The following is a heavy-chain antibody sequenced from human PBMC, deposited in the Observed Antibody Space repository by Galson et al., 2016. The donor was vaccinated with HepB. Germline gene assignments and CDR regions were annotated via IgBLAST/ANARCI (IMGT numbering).Heavy chain of an antibody. V-gene: IGHV3-7*03. CDR2: INKDGSET. Sequence: SLRLSCAISGFTFSGYWMSWVRQAPGKGLQWVANINKDGSETNYIDSVRGRFTISRDNAKSLVYLQMNSLRAEDTALYFCARGGKWFGEPNTPGSDFWGQGTLVTVSS. CDR3: ARGGKWFGEPNTPGSDF. CDR1: GFTFSGYW. J-gene: IGHJ4*02. D-gene: IGHD3-10*01.